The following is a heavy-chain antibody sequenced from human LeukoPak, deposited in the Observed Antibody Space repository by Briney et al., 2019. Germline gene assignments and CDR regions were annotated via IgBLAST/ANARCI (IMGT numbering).Heavy chain of an antibody. J-gene: IGHJ4*02. CDR1: GFTVNSNH. Sequence: QPGGSLTLSSSASGFTVNSNHMSWLRPAPGKELKGCSDLYSGGSTYYADSVKGRFTICRDNSKNTLYHQMNSLRAEDTAVYYCARAPTSYSSGWYGGVSRFDYWGQGTLVTVSS. D-gene: IGHD6-19*01. CDR3: ARAPTSYSSGWYGGVSRFDY. V-gene: IGHV3-66*01. CDR2: LYSGGST.